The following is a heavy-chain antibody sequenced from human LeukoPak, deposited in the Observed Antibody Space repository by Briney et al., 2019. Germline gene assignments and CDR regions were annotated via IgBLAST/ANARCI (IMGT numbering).Heavy chain of an antibody. J-gene: IGHJ4*02. CDR3: AKDFAHCSGGSCYRGFFDS. Sequence: GGSLRLSCAASGFTFSTYGMHWVRQPPGKGLEWVASIRYEGVYKYHAESVKGRFTISRDNSKETVFLQMNSLRAEDTAVYYCAKDFAHCSGGSCYRGFFDSWGQGTLVTVSS. D-gene: IGHD2-15*01. CDR1: GFTFSTYG. V-gene: IGHV3-30*02. CDR2: IRYEGVYK.